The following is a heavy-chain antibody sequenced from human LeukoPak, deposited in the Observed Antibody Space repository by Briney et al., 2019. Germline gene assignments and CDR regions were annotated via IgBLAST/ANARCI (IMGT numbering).Heavy chain of an antibody. D-gene: IGHD3-10*01. CDR2: INPNSGGT. CDR3: ASFYYGSGNYFDY. V-gene: IGHV1-2*02. Sequence: ASVKVSCKASGYTFTGYYMHWVRQAPGQGLEWMGWINPNSGGTNYAQKFQGRVTMTRGTSISTAYMELSRLRSDDTAVYYCASFYYGSGNYFDYWGQGTLVTVSS. J-gene: IGHJ4*02. CDR1: GYTFTGYY.